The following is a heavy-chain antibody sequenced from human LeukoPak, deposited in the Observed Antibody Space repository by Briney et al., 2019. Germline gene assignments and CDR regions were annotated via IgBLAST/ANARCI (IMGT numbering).Heavy chain of an antibody. V-gene: IGHV3-7*01. CDR1: GFTFSSSW. CDR2: INQDEI. J-gene: IGHJ5*02. Sequence: GKSLRLSCVASGFTFSSSWMSWVRQGPGKGLQWVASINQDEIHYVYAVRGRFTVSSDNAKNSLYLQMNSLTADDTAVYYCVRSHHPGGGFDPWGQGTLVTVSS. CDR3: VRSHHPGGGFDP. D-gene: IGHD3-10*01.